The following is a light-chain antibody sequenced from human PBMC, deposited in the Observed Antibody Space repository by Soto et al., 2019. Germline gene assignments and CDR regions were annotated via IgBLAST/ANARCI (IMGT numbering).Light chain of an antibody. J-gene: IGLJ3*02. Sequence: QSALTQPASVSGSPGQSITISCTGTSSDIGTYDLVSWYQQHPGKAPRVMIYEGTKRPSGVSNRFSGSKSGNTASLTISGLQAEDEADYYFCIFADSSVLWVFGGGTKLTVL. CDR1: SSDIGTYDL. V-gene: IGLV2-23*01. CDR3: CIFADSSVLWV. CDR2: EGT.